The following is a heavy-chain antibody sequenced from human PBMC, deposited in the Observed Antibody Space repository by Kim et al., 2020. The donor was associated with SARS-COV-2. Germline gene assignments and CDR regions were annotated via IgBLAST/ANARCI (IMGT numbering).Heavy chain of an antibody. Sequence: ASVKVSCKASGYIFLSYAISWVRQAPGQGLEWMGCISAYNGDTNYAQKLQGRVTMTTDTSTSTAYMELRNLRSDDTAVYYCARVSSPVDYWGQGTLVTVSS. CDR3: ARVSSPVDY. CDR1: GYIFLSYA. J-gene: IGHJ4*02. CDR2: ISAYNGDT. V-gene: IGHV1-18*01.